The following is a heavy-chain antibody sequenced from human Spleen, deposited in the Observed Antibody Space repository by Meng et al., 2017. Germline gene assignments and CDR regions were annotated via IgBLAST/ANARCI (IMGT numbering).Heavy chain of an antibody. D-gene: IGHD3-10*01. CDR3: ARGGHYYGSGSYYRPKYYYYYGMDV. Sequence: ASVKVSCKASGYTFISYFMHWVRQAPGQGLEWMGIINPSGGSTTYAQKFQGRVTMTRNTSISTAYMELSSLRSEDTAVYYCARGGHYYGSGSYYRPKYYYYYGMDVWGQGTTVTVSS. CDR2: INPSGGST. V-gene: IGHV1-46*01. J-gene: IGHJ6*02. CDR1: GYTFISYF.